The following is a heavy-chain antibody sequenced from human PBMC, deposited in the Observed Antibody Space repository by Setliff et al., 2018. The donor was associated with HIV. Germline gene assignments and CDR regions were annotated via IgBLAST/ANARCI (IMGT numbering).Heavy chain of an antibody. CDR1: GGPLSAHH. Sequence: SETLSLTCAFYGGPLSAHHWGWIRQSPGKGLEWIGEINHSGSSKYNPSLKSRVTMSVDTSKNQFSLKLSSVTAADSAVYYCARVGTTVTTRETYKWFDPWGQGTLVTV. V-gene: IGHV4-34*01. CDR2: INHSGSS. CDR3: ARVGTTVTTRETYKWFDP. J-gene: IGHJ5*02. D-gene: IGHD4-17*01.